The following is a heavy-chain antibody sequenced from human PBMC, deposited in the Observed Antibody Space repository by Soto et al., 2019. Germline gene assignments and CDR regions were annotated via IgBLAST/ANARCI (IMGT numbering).Heavy chain of an antibody. D-gene: IGHD6-13*01. Sequence: SETLSLTCTVSGASINRAGYYWGWLRHPPGQGLEWIGYIYYDGGAFHNPSLASRVTISSDASQNQFSLKVASVVASDTAIYYCARSRVGHSSTTDIWGQGALVTVSS. CDR1: GASINRAGYY. J-gene: IGHJ4*02. CDR3: ARSRVGHSSTTDI. V-gene: IGHV4-31*03. CDR2: IYYDGGA.